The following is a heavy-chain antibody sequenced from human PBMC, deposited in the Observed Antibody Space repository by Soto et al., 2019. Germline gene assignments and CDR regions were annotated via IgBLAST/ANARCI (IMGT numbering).Heavy chain of an antibody. J-gene: IGHJ5*02. V-gene: IGHV4-59*08. CDR2: IYYSGST. CDR1: GGSISSYY. CDR3: ARQLSGSSWYLWVDP. Sequence: QVQLQESGPGLVKPSETLSLTCTVSGGSISSYYWSWIRQPPGKGLEWIGYIYYSGSTNYNPSLKSRVTISVDTSKNQFSLKLSSVTAADTAVYYCARQLSGSSWYLWVDPWGQGTLVTVSS. D-gene: IGHD6-13*01.